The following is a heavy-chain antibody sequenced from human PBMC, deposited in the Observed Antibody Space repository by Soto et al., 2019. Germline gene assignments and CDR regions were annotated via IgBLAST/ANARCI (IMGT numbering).Heavy chain of an antibody. CDR2: ISGSGGRT. CDR3: AKRSRGVVVDATRHFDL. D-gene: IGHD2-15*01. Sequence: EVQLLESGGGLVQPGGSLRLSCAASGFTFSSYAMSWVRQAPGKGLEWVSAISGSGGRTYYADSVNGPFTISRDNSKNTMYLQMNSLRGEDTAVYYCAKRSRGVVVDATRHFDLRGRGTLVTVSS. J-gene: IGHJ2*01. CDR1: GFTFSSYA. V-gene: IGHV3-23*01.